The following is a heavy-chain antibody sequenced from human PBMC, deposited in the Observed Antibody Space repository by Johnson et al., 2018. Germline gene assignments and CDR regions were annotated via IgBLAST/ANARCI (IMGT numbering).Heavy chain of an antibody. V-gene: IGHV3-73*01. CDR2: VRSKANSYAT. CDR3: TRLNYYGSSGYDNYAYVQD. Sequence: VQLVESGGGLVQPGGSLKLSCAASGFTFSGSAMHWVRQASGKGLEWVGRVRSKANSYATAYAASVKGRFTIPRKDSKNTAYLHINSLKTEDKAVYYCTRLNYYGSSGYDNYAYVQDWGQGTLVTVSS. CDR1: GFTFSGSA. J-gene: IGHJ1*01. D-gene: IGHD3-22*01.